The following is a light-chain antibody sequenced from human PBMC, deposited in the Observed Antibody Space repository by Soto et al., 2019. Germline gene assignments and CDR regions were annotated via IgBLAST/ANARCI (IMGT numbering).Light chain of an antibody. V-gene: IGKV1-9*01. J-gene: IGKJ4*01. Sequence: DIQLTQSPSFLSASVGDRVTITCRASQGISSYLAWYQQKTRKAPKLLIYAASTLESGVPSRFSGSGSGTEVTLTISSLQPEDFATYYCQQLNSYPLTFGGGTKVEIK. CDR1: QGISSY. CDR3: QQLNSYPLT. CDR2: AAS.